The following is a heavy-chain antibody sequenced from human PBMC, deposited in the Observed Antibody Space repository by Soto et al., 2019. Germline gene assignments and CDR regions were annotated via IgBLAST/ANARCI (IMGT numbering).Heavy chain of an antibody. CDR3: ALLRLTTQNYYGSDHPNYYYYYGMDV. CDR1: GGTFSSYA. J-gene: IGHJ6*02. V-gene: IGHV1-69*13. D-gene: IGHD3-10*01. CDR2: IIPIFGTA. Sequence: GASVKVSCKASGGTFSSYAISWVRQAPGQGLEWMGGIIPIFGTANYAQKFQGRVTITADESTSTAYMELSSLRSEDTAVYYCALLRLTTQNYYGSDHPNYYYYYGMDVWGQGTTVTVSS.